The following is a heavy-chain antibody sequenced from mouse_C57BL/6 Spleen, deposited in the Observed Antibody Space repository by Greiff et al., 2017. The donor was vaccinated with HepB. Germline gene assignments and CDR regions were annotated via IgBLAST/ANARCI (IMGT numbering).Heavy chain of an antibody. Sequence: QVQLQQPGTELVKPGASVKLSCKASGYTFTSYWMHWVKQRPGQGLEWIGNINPSNGGTNYNEKFKSKATLTVDKSSSTAYMQLSSLTSEDSAVYYGARSPLRALFFDYWGQGTTLTVSS. V-gene: IGHV1-53*01. CDR3: ARSPLRALFFDY. CDR1: GYTFTSYW. J-gene: IGHJ2*01. CDR2: INPSNGGT.